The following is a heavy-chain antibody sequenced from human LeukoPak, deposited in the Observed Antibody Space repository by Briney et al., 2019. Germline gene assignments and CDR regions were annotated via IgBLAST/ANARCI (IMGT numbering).Heavy chain of an antibody. CDR1: GYTFNGHF. Sequence: GASVKVSCKASGYTFNGHFMHWLRQAPGQGLEWMGWITPKSGGTNSAQRFQGRVTMTRDTSISTAYMELSRLRSDDTAVYYCARDLREQLLEGWFDPWGQGTLVTVSS. J-gene: IGHJ5*02. CDR3: ARDLREQLLEGWFDP. D-gene: IGHD1-26*01. V-gene: IGHV1-2*02. CDR2: ITPKSGGT.